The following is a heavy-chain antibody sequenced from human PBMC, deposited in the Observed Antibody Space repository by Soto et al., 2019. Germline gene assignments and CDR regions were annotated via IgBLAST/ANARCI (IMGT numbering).Heavy chain of an antibody. CDR3: ARDRGCGSYCYYYYMDV. V-gene: IGHV1-18*01. CDR1: GYTFTSYG. Sequence: ASVKVSCKASGYTFTSYGISWVRQAPGQGLEWMGWISAYNGNTNYAQKLQGRVTMTTDTSTSTAYMELRSLRSDDTAVYYCARDRGCGSYCYYYYMDVWGKGTTVTVSS. CDR2: ISAYNGNT. D-gene: IGHD1-26*01. J-gene: IGHJ6*03.